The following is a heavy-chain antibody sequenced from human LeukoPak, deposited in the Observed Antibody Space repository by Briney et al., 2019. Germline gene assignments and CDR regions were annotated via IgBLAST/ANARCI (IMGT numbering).Heavy chain of an antibody. CDR2: IYPGDSDT. CDR1: GYNFTTYW. J-gene: IGHJ4*02. CDR3: AREAVSGAIYGSFDY. D-gene: IGHD2-2*01. V-gene: IGHV5-51*01. Sequence: GESLKISCEASGYNFTTYWIVWVRQMPGRGLEWLGIIYPGDSDTRYSPSFQGQVTISADKSFSTAYLQWSSLKASDTAIYYCAREAVSGAIYGSFDYWGQGTRVTVSS.